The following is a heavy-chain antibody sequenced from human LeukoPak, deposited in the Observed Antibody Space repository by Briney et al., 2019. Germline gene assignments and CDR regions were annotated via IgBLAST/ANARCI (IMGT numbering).Heavy chain of an antibody. D-gene: IGHD3-9*01. J-gene: IGHJ6*04. CDR2: IYYSGST. CDR1: GGPISSHY. CDR3: ARDILTVLDV. V-gene: IGHV4-59*11. Sequence: SETLSLTCTVSGGPISSHYWSWIRQPPGKGLEWIGYIYYSGSTNYNPSLRSRVTISVDTSKNQFSLKLSSVTAADTAVYYCARDILTVLDVWGKGTTVTVSS.